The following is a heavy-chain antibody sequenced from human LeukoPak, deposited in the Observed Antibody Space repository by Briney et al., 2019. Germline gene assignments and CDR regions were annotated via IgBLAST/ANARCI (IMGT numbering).Heavy chain of an antibody. CDR1: GFTLSNSW. D-gene: IGHD3-10*01. J-gene: IGHJ4*02. CDR2: VAPDGNT. V-gene: IGHV3-74*01. Sequence: GGSLRLSCAASGFTLSNSWMHWVRQVPGKGLVWVSRVAPDGNTDYADSVKGRFTISRVNAKNTMYLEMNSLRVEDTAVYRCARDLRGPHDIWGQGTLVTVSS. CDR3: ARDLRGPHDI.